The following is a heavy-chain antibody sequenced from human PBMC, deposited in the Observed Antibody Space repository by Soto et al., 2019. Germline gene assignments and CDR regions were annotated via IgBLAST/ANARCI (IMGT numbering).Heavy chain of an antibody. CDR1: GFTFSSYG. CDR2: IWYDGSNK. J-gene: IGHJ6*02. CDR3: ARDPPAEAGYYYGMDV. Sequence: QVQLVESGGGVVQPGRSLRLSCAASGFTFSSYGMHWVRQAPGKGLEWVAVIWYDGSNKYYADSVKGRFTISRDNSKNTLYLQMNSLRAEDTAVYYCARDPPAEAGYYYGMDVWGQGTTVTVSS. D-gene: IGHD6-13*01. V-gene: IGHV3-33*01.